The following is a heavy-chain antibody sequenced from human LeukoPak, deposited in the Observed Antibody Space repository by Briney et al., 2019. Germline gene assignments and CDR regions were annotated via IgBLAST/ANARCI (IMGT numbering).Heavy chain of an antibody. CDR3: ARGVLLEYCSSTSCEFFDY. V-gene: IGHV3-30*04. CDR2: ISYDGSNK. Sequence: GGSLRLSCAASGFTFSSYAMHWVRQAPGKGLEWVAVISYDGSNKYYADSVKGRFTISRDNSKNTLYLQMNSPRAEDTAVYYCARGVLLEYCSSTSCEFFDYWGQGTLVTVSS. D-gene: IGHD2-2*01. J-gene: IGHJ4*02. CDR1: GFTFSSYA.